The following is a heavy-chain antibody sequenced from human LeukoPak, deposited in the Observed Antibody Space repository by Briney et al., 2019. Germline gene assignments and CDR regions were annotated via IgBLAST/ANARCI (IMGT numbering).Heavy chain of an antibody. Sequence: SGTLSLTCAVYGGSFSGYYWNWIRQPPEKGLEWIGEINHSGSTNYNPSLKSRVTISVDTSKNQFSLKLNSVTAADTAVYYCARFFPGNDAFDIWGQGTMVTVSS. CDR3: ARFFPGNDAFDI. D-gene: IGHD3-10*01. CDR2: INHSGST. J-gene: IGHJ3*02. V-gene: IGHV4-34*01. CDR1: GGSFSGYY.